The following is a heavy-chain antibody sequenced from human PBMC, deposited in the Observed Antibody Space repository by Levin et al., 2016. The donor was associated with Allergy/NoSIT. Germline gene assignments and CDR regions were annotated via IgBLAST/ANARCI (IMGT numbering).Heavy chain of an antibody. J-gene: IGHJ4*02. D-gene: IGHD3-3*01. CDR3: AHSQIFGVVIIYNYFDY. Sequence: WIRQPPGKALEWLALIYWNDDKRYSPSLKSRLTITKDTSKNQVVLTMTNMDPVDTATYYCAHSQIFGVVIIYNYFDYWGQGTLVTVSS. CDR2: IYWNDDK. V-gene: IGHV2-5*01.